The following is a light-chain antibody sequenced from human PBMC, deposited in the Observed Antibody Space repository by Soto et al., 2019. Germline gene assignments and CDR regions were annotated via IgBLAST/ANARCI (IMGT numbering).Light chain of an antibody. CDR1: SSAVGGYDF. Sequence: QSALTQPASVSGSPGQSITISCSGTSSAVGGYDFLSWYQQHPGKAPRLMAYEVRNRPSGVSSRFSGSKSGNTAFLTISGLQAEDEADYYCASYSSTTAVIFGGGTKLTVL. J-gene: IGLJ2*01. V-gene: IGLV2-14*01. CDR3: ASYSSTTAVI. CDR2: EVR.